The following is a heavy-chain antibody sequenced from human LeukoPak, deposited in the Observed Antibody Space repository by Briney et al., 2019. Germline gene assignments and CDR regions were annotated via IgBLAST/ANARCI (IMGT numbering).Heavy chain of an antibody. Sequence: GGSLRLSCVASGFTFNKYGVHWVRQAPGKGLEWVAVIWYDGSYEYFADSVKGRLAISRDNDKNTVPLQMNSLRVEDTAVYYCARDGSGLAVRGWFDFWGQGTLVTVSS. V-gene: IGHV3-33*01. CDR2: IWYDGSYE. J-gene: IGHJ5*01. CDR1: GFTFNKYG. D-gene: IGHD3-10*01. CDR3: ARDGSGLAVRGWFDF.